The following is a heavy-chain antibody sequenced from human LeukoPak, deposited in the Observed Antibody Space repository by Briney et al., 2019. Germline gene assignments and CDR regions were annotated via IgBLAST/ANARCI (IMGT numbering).Heavy chain of an antibody. V-gene: IGHV3-23*01. Sequence: GGSLRLSWAASGFTFSSYAMSWVRQAPGEGPEWVSGITGSGTSTFYADSVKGRFTISRDNSKSTLYLQMNSLRAEDTAIYYCTKHGTNWGQGTLVTVSS. J-gene: IGHJ4*02. CDR3: TKHGTN. D-gene: IGHD4/OR15-4a*01. CDR2: ITGSGTST. CDR1: GFTFSSYA.